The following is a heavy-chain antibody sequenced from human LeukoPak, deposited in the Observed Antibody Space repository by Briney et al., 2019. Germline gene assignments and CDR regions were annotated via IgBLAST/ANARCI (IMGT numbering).Heavy chain of an antibody. V-gene: IGHV4-59*01. CDR1: GGSISNYY. Sequence: SETLSLTCTVSGGSISNYYWSWIRQPPGKGLEWIGYIYSSGSTNYNPSLKSRVTISVDTSKIQFSLKLSSVTAADTAVYYCARDGYSSDRDAFDIWGQGTMVTVSS. D-gene: IGHD6-19*01. CDR2: IYSSGST. J-gene: IGHJ3*02. CDR3: ARDGYSSDRDAFDI.